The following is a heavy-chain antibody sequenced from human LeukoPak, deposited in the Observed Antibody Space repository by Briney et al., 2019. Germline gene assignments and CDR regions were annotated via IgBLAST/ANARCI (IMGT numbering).Heavy chain of an antibody. J-gene: IGHJ4*02. CDR3: AKDRPNYYGSNGHYYKLNGDC. CDR1: GFTFSSYA. V-gene: IGHV3-23*01. CDR2: ITSSGAAT. Sequence: GGSLRLSCAASGFTFSSYAMSWVRQAPGKGLEWVSSITSSGAATYYADSVKGWFTISRDNSDNTLYLQMNSLRAEDTAVYYCAKDRPNYYGSNGHYYKLNGDCWGQGTLVTVSS. D-gene: IGHD3-22*01.